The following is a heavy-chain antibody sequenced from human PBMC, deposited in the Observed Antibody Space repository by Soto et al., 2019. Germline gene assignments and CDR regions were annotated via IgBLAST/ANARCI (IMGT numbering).Heavy chain of an antibody. CDR2: INHSGST. J-gene: IGHJ5*02. Sequence: SETLSLTCAVYGGSFSGYYWSWIRQPPGKGLEWIGEINHSGSTNYNPSLKSRVTISVDTSKNQFSLKLSSVTAADTAVYYCASGYCSSTSCYASNWIDLWGQGTLVTVSS. CDR3: ASGYCSSTSCYASNWIDL. CDR1: GGSFSGYY. V-gene: IGHV4-34*01. D-gene: IGHD2-2*01.